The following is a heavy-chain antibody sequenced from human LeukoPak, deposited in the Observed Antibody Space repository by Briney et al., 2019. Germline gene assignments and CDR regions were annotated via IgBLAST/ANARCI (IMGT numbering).Heavy chain of an antibody. J-gene: IGHJ5*02. CDR1: GFTFSSYW. D-gene: IGHD6-6*01. Sequence: GGSLRLSCAASGFTFSSYWMNCVRQAPGKGLVWVSHVNSDGSSTSYADSVKGRFTISRDNAKNTLYLQMNSLRADDTAVYYCARPWYSSSSANWFDPWGQGTLVTVSS. CDR3: ARPWYSSSSANWFDP. V-gene: IGHV3-74*01. CDR2: VNSDGSST.